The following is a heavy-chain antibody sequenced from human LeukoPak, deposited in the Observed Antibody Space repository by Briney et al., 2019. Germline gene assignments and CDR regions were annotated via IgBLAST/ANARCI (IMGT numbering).Heavy chain of an antibody. CDR1: GFTVSSNY. CDR3: AKGVRFLDWWILDY. Sequence: GGSLRLSCAASGFTVSSNYMSWVRQAPGKGLEWVSAISGSDSTYYADSVKGRFTISRDNSKNTLYLQMNSLRAEDTAIYYCAKGVRFLDWWILDYWGQGSLVTVSS. J-gene: IGHJ4*02. CDR2: ISGSDST. D-gene: IGHD3-9*01. V-gene: IGHV3-53*01.